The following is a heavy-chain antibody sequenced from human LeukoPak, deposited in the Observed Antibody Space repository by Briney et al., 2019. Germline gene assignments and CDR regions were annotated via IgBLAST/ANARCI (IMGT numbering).Heavy chain of an antibody. J-gene: IGHJ4*02. CDR1: GFTVSSNY. CDR2: IYSGGST. Sequence: GGSLRLSCAASGFTVSSNYMSWVRQAPGKGLEWVSVIYSGGSTYYADSVKGRFTISRDNSKNTLYLQMNSLRAEDTAVYYCARDRVTIFGVVIGFIDYWGQGTLVTVSS. D-gene: IGHD3-3*01. CDR3: ARDRVTIFGVVIGFIDY. V-gene: IGHV3-53*05.